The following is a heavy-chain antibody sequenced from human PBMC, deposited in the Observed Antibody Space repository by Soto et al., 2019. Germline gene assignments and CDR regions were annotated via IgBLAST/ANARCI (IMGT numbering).Heavy chain of an antibody. CDR1: FTFSMYS. CDR2: ISSGGSYI. D-gene: IGHD1-26*01. V-gene: IGHV3-21*01. CDR3: TRDQGGSYDSWFDP. J-gene: IGHJ5*02. Sequence: GGSLRLSCSFTFSMYSMSWVRQAPGKGLEWVASISSGGSYIKYADSVRGRFTISRDNAKNSVSLQMNSLRVDDTAVYFCTRDQGGSYDSWFDPWGQGTLVTVSS.